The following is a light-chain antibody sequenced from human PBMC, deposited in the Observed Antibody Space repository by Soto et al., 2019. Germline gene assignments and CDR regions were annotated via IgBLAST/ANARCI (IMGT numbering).Light chain of an antibody. Sequence: EIVLTQSPATLSLSPGERATLSCRASQSISSILAWYQQKPGQAPRLLIYDASNRATGIPLRFSGSGSGTDFTLTISSLEPEDFAVSYCQQSRNWPLTFGGGTKVEIK. CDR1: QSISSI. J-gene: IGKJ4*01. CDR3: QQSRNWPLT. CDR2: DAS. V-gene: IGKV3-11*01.